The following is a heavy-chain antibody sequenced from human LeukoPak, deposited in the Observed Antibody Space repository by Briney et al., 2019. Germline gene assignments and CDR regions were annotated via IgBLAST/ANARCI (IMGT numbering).Heavy chain of an antibody. J-gene: IGHJ3*01. CDR1: GVSISSYY. CDR3: ARSRDRYWDAFDV. D-gene: IGHD1-14*01. CDR2: IYYSGST. V-gene: IGHV4-59*01. Sequence: ASETLSLTCTVSGVSISSYYWSWIRQPPGKGLEWIGYIYYSGSTNYNPSLKSRVTISVDTSKKQFSLRLSSVTAADTAVYYCARSRDRYWDAFDVWGQGTMVTVSS.